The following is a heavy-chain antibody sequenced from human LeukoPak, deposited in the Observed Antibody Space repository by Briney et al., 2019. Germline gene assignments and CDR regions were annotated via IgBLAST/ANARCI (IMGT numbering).Heavy chain of an antibody. CDR2: IRAYNGNT. CDR1: GYTFTSYG. D-gene: IGHD3-3*01. V-gene: IGHV1-18*01. CDR3: ARDRSTIFGVVNSDY. Sequence: GASVKVFCKASGYTFTSYGISWVRQAPAQGLEWMGWIRAYNGNTNYAQKLQGRVTTTTATSTSTAYMDLRSLRSDDTAVYYCARDRSTIFGVVNSDYGGQGTLVTVSS. J-gene: IGHJ4*02.